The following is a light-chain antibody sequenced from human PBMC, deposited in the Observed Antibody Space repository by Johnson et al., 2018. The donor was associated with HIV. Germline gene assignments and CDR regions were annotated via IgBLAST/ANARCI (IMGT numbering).Light chain of an antibody. Sequence: QSVLTQPPSVSAAPGQKVTISCSGSSSNIGNSYISWYQQLPGTAPKLLIYKNDQRPSGISDRFSGSNSATSATLRITGLQPGDEADYYCVTWHTGRSAGSVFGTGTKVTVL. CDR1: SSNIGNSY. CDR2: KND. J-gene: IGLJ1*01. V-gene: IGLV1-51*02. CDR3: VTWHTGRSAGSV.